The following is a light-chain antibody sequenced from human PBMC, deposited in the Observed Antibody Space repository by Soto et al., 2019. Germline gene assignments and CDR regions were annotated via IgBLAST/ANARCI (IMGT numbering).Light chain of an antibody. Sequence: IVMTQSPATLSVSPGERATLSCRASQRVSSNVAWYQQKPGQAPRLLLYGASARATGVPARFSGSGSETDFTLTIGSLQSEDFAVYYCQQYNEWPLTFGGGTKVDIK. CDR2: GAS. V-gene: IGKV3-15*01. CDR3: QQYNEWPLT. J-gene: IGKJ4*01. CDR1: QRVSSN.